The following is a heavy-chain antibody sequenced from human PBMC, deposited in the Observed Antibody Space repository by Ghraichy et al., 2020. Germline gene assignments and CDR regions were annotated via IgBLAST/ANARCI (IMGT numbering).Heavy chain of an antibody. J-gene: IGHJ3*02. CDR3: ARETTADDAFDI. V-gene: IGHV1-18*01. CDR1: GYTFTSYG. D-gene: IGHD2/OR15-2a*01. CDR2: ISAYNGNT. Sequence: ASVKVSCKASGYTFTSYGISWVRQDPGQGLEWMGWISAYNGNTNYAQKLQGRVTMTTDTSTSTAYMELRSLRSDDTAVYYCARETTADDAFDIWGQGTMVTVSS.